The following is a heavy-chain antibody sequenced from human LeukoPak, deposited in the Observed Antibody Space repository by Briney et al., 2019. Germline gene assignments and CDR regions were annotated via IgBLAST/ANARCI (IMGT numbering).Heavy chain of an antibody. D-gene: IGHD3-3*01. J-gene: IGHJ4*02. CDR3: AKDPNPLYDFWSGYK. CDR2: IGGRDDKT. CDR1: GFTFSSYS. Sequence: GGSLRLSCAASGFTFSSYSMNWVRQAPGKGLEWVSIIGGRDDKTYYADSVKGRFTISRDNPKNILYLQMNSLRAEDTAVYYCAKDPNPLYDFWSGYKWGQGTLVTVSS. V-gene: IGHV3-23*01.